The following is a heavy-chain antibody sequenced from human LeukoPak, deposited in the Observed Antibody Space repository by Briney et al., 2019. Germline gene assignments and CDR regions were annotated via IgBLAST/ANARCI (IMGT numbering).Heavy chain of an antibody. J-gene: IGHJ4*02. D-gene: IGHD5-18*01. Sequence: PSETLSLTCTVSGSSISSSSYYWGWIRQPPGKGLEWIGSIYYSGSTYYNPSLKSRVTISVDTSKNQFSLKLSSVTAADTAVYYCASGGYSYNFDYWGQGTLVTVSS. CDR3: ASGGYSYNFDY. CDR1: GSSISSSSYY. CDR2: IYYSGST. V-gene: IGHV4-39*07.